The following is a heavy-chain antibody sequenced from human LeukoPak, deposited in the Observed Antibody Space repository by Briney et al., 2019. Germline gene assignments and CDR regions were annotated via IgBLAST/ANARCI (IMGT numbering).Heavy chain of an antibody. D-gene: IGHD2-2*01. V-gene: IGHV4-34*01. CDR3: GRYGLLGLSEINAFDI. CDR2: INRSGST. Sequence: SETLSLICAVYGGSFSGYYWSWIRQPPGKGLEWIGEINRSGSTNYNPSLKSRVTISVDTSKNQFSLKLSSVTAADTAIYYCGRYGLLGLSEINAFDIWGQGTMVTVSS. CDR1: GGSFSGYY. J-gene: IGHJ3*02.